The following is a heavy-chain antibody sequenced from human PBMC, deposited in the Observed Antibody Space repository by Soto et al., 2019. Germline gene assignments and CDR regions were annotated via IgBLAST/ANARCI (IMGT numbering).Heavy chain of an antibody. D-gene: IGHD3-16*02. CDR1: GGSISSGGYY. V-gene: IGHV4-31*03. CDR3: ARELVTETYYFDY. CDR2: IYYSGST. Sequence: PSETLSLTCTVSGGSISSGGYYWSWIRQHPGKGLEWIGYIYYSGSTYYNPSLKSRVTISVDTSKNQFSLKLSSVTAADTAVYYCARELVTETYYFDYWGQGTLVTVSS. J-gene: IGHJ4*02.